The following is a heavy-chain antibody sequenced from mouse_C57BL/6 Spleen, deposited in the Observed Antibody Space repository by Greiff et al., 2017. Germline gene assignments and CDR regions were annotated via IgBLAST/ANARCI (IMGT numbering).Heavy chain of an antibody. D-gene: IGHD2-4*01. CDR1: GYSFTSYY. CDR3: ASYDSLYYAMDY. J-gene: IGHJ4*01. V-gene: IGHV1-66*01. CDR2: IYPGSGNT. Sequence: QVQLKESGPELVKPGASVKISCKASGYSFTSYYIHWVKQRPGQGLEWIGWIYPGSGNTKYNEQFKGKATLTADTSSSTAYMQLSSRTSEDSAVEYCASYDSLYYAMDYWGQGTSVTVSS.